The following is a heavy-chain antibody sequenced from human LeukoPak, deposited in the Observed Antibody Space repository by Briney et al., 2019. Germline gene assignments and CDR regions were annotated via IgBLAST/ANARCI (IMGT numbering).Heavy chain of an antibody. CDR2: IYTSGST. J-gene: IGHJ5*02. D-gene: IGHD3-22*01. Sequence: SETLSLTCTVSGGSLSSYYWSWIRQPAGKGLEWIGRIYTSGSTNYNPSLKSRVTMSVDTSKNQFSLKLSSVTAADTAVYYCARVRYYDSSGYSVWFDPWGQGTLVTVPS. CDR1: GGSLSSYY. V-gene: IGHV4-4*07. CDR3: ARVRYYDSSGYSVWFDP.